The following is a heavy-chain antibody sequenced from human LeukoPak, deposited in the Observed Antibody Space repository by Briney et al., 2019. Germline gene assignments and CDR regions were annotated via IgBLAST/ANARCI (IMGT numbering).Heavy chain of an antibody. J-gene: IGHJ4*02. CDR2: INHSGST. D-gene: IGHD6-19*01. CDR3: ARGWLGMYDY. V-gene: IGHV4-34*01. CDR1: GGFFSGYY. Sequence: PSETLSLTCAVYGGFFSGYYWSWIRQPPGKGLEWIGEINHSGSTNYNPSLKSRVTISVDTSKNQFSLKLSSVTAADTAVYYCARGWLGMYDYWGQGTLVTVSS.